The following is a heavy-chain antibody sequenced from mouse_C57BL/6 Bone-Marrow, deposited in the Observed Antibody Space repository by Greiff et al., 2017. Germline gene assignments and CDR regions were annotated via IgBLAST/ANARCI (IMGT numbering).Heavy chain of an antibody. CDR3: ARYDYYGSSYKDYAMDY. CDR1: GYTFTSYW. D-gene: IGHD1-1*01. Sequence: QVQLQQSGAELVMPGASVKLSCKASGYTFTSYWMHWVKQRPGQGLEWIGEIDPSDSYTNYNQKFKGKSTLTVDKSSSTAYMQLSSLTSEDSAVHYCARYDYYGSSYKDYAMDYWGQGTSVTVSS. J-gene: IGHJ4*01. CDR2: IDPSDSYT. V-gene: IGHV1-69*01.